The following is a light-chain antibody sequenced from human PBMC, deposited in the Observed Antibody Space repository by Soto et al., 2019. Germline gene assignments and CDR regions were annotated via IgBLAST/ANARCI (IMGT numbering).Light chain of an antibody. J-gene: IGKJ1*01. CDR2: AAS. Sequence: DIQMTHSPSSLSASVGDGVTITCRASQGISNYLAWYQQKPGKVPKLLIYAASTLQSGVPPRFSGSGFGTDFNLTISRLQTEDVATYDCQKYNSATRTFGQGTKVDIK. V-gene: IGKV1-27*01. CDR1: QGISNY. CDR3: QKYNSATRT.